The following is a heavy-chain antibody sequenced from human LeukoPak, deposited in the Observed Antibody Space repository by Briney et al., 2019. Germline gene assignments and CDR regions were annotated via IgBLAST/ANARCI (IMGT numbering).Heavy chain of an antibody. V-gene: IGHV1-46*01. J-gene: IGHJ4*02. CDR3: ARGLYSGSYLLDGY. D-gene: IGHD1-26*01. CDR1: GGTFSSYA. Sequence: ASVKVSCKASGGTFSSYAISWVRQAPGQGLEWMGIINPSGGSTSYAQKFQGRVTMTRDTSTSTVYMELSSLRSEDTAVYYCARGLYSGSYLLDGYWGQGTLVTVSS. CDR2: INPSGGST.